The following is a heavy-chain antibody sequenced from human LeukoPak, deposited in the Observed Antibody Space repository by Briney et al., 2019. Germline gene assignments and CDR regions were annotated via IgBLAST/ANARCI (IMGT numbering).Heavy chain of an antibody. V-gene: IGHV1-69*05. J-gene: IGHJ4*02. CDR2: IIPIFGTA. Sequence: SVKVSCKASGGTFSSYAISWVRQAPGQGLEWMGRIIPIFGTANYAQKFQGRVTITTDESTSTAYMELSSLRSEDTAVYYCASSRYYYGSGRIKWILDYWGQGTLVTVSS. CDR3: ASSRYYYGSGRIKWILDY. D-gene: IGHD3-10*01. CDR1: GGTFSSYA.